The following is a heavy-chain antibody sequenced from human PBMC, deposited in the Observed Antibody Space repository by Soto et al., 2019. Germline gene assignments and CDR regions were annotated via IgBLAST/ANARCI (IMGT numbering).Heavy chain of an antibody. CDR2: LSYSVDT. J-gene: IGHJ4*02. V-gene: IGHV4-39*02. D-gene: IGHD3-22*01. CDR3: ARDVGTFYCHSSGYHYRGYLDY. Sequence: PSQTLSLTCSVSGDSISSSGYYCGWLRHPPGKGLEWIGTLSYSVDTYYNPPLKSRVPISFDTSKNQFSLRLRSVTGADAAVYYWARDVGTFYCHSSGYHYRGYLDYWGQGTQVTVSS. CDR1: GDSISSSGYY.